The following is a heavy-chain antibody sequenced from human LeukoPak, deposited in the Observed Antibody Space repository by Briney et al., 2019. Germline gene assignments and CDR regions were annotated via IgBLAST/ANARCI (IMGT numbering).Heavy chain of an antibody. V-gene: IGHV4-30-2*01. Sequence: TSETLSLTCAVSGGSISSGGYSWSWIRQPPGKGLEWIGYIYHSGSTYYNPSLKSRVTISVDRSKNQFSLKLSSVTAADTAVYYCARSDCSSTSCYAFDYWGQGTLVTVSS. CDR3: ARSDCSSTSCYAFDY. J-gene: IGHJ4*02. CDR2: IYHSGST. CDR1: GGSISSGGYS. D-gene: IGHD2-2*01.